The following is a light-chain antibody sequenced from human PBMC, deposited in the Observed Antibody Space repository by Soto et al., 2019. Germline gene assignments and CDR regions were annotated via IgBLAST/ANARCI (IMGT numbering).Light chain of an antibody. CDR2: EGT. Sequence: QSVLTQPASVSGSPGQSITISCTGTSGDVGSYDLVSWYQQCPGQAPKLIIYEGTKRPSGVSNRFSGSKSGNTASLTISGLQAEDEADYYCCSYAGSSTFVFGTGTKVTVL. CDR3: CSYAGSSTFV. V-gene: IGLV2-23*01. J-gene: IGLJ1*01. CDR1: SGDVGSYDL.